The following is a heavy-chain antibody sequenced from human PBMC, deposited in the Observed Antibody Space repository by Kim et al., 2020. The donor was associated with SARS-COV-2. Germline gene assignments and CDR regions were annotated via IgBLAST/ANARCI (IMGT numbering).Heavy chain of an antibody. CDR3: ARAASGYSSD. J-gene: IGHJ4*02. CDR2: ST. V-gene: IGHV4-34*01. D-gene: IGHD6-19*01. Sequence: STDYDPSLKSRVTITVDTSKNQFTLKLSSVTAADTAVSYCARAASGYSSDWGQGTLVTVSS.